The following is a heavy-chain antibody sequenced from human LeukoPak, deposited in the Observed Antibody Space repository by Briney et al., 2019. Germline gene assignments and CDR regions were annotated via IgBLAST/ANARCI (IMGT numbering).Heavy chain of an antibody. V-gene: IGHV4-39*07. CDR1: GVSISDSIYY. CDR3: ARGGFYGHPFEF. CDR2: IYYSGTT. J-gene: IGHJ4*01. D-gene: IGHD3-10*01. Sequence: SETLSLTCTVSGVSISDSIYYWSWIRQPPGKGLEWIGSIYYSGTTYYNPSLESRVAISVDTSNNQVSLNLSSVTAADTAKYFCARGGFYGHPFEFGGPGTLVTVSS.